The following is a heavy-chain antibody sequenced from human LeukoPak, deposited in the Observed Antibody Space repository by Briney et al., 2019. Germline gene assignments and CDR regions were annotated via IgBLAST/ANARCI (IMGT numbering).Heavy chain of an antibody. V-gene: IGHV1-2*02. Sequence: ASVKVSCKASGYTFTSYGINWVRQAPGQGLEWMGWINPNSGGTNYAQKFQGRVTMTRDTSISTAYMELSRLRSDDTAVYYCARPAESLGGWYLNWFDPWGQGTLVTVSS. D-gene: IGHD6-19*01. CDR2: INPNSGGT. CDR1: GYTFTSYG. CDR3: ARPAESLGGWYLNWFDP. J-gene: IGHJ5*02.